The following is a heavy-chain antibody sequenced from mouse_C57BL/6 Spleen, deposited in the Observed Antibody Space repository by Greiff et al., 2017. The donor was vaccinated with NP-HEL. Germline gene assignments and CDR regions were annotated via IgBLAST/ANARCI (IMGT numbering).Heavy chain of an antibody. CDR1: GFSLTSYG. CDR2: IWRGGST. J-gene: IGHJ4*01. Sequence: VMLVESGPGLVQPSQSLSITCTVSGFSLTSYGVHWVRQSPGKGLEWLGVIWRGGSTDYNAAFMSRLSITKDNSKSQVFFKMNSLQADDTAIYYCAKNQEVGYAMDYWGQGTSVTVSS. CDR3: AKNQEVGYAMDY. D-gene: IGHD1-1*01. V-gene: IGHV2-5*01.